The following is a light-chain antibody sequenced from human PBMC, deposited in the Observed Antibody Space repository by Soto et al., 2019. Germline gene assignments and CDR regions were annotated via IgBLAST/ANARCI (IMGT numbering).Light chain of an antibody. CDR2: DTS. CDR1: QSVSSY. J-gene: IGKJ5*01. CDR3: QQRSL. V-gene: IGKV3-11*01. Sequence: EIVLTQSPATLSLSPGERATLSCRASQSVSSYLAWYQQKLGQAPRLLIYDTSNRATGVPARFSGSGSGTDFTLTISSRDPEDFAVYYCQQRSLFGQGTRLEIK.